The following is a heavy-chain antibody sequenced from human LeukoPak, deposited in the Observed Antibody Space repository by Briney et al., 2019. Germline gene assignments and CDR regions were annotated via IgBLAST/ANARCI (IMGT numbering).Heavy chain of an antibody. Sequence: SETLSLTCTVSGGSVSSGSYYWSWIRQPPGKGLEWIGYIYYSGNTNYNPSLKSRVTISVDTSKNQFSLKLNSATAADTAVYYCARVTGIVAPPTYGMDVWGQGTTVTVSS. CDR1: GGSVSSGSYY. V-gene: IGHV4-61*01. CDR2: IYYSGNT. CDR3: ARVTGIVAPPTYGMDV. J-gene: IGHJ6*02. D-gene: IGHD3-22*01.